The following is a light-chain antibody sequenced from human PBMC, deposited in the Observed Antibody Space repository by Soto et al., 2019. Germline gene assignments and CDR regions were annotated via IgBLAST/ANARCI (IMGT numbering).Light chain of an antibody. CDR1: SSDVGSYIF. CDR3: CSYAGSSTYV. Sequence: QSVLTQPASVSGSPGQSITISCPGTSSDVGSYIFVSWFQQHPGKAPKLMIYEGSKRPSGVSNRFSGSKSGNTASLTISGLQAEDEADYYCCSYAGSSTYVFGTGTKVTVL. J-gene: IGLJ1*01. CDR2: EGS. V-gene: IGLV2-23*01.